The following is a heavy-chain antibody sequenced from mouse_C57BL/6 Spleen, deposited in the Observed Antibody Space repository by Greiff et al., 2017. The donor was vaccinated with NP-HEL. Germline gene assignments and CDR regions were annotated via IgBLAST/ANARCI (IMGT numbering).Heavy chain of an antibody. CDR3: TRYYGSSYGFAY. V-gene: IGHV1-15*01. D-gene: IGHD1-1*01. CDR2: IDPETGGT. J-gene: IGHJ3*01. CDR1: GYTFTDYE. Sequence: VKLQESGAELVRPGASVTLSCKASGYTFTDYEMHWVKQTPVHGLEWIGAIDPETGGTAYNQKFKGKAILTADKSSSTAYMELRSLTSEDSAVYYCTRYYGSSYGFAYWGQGTLVTVSA.